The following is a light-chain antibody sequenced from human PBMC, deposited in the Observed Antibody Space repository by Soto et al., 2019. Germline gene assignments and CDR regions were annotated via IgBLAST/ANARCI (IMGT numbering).Light chain of an antibody. CDR2: AAS. CDR3: QKYNGAPWT. V-gene: IGKV1-27*01. Sequence: DIQMTQSPSSLSASVGDRVTITCRASQGISNYLAWYQQKPGKVPKLLIYAASTLQSGVPSRFSGSGSGTDFTLSISSLQIVDVSTYYCQKYNGAPWTFGQGTKVEIK. CDR1: QGISNY. J-gene: IGKJ1*01.